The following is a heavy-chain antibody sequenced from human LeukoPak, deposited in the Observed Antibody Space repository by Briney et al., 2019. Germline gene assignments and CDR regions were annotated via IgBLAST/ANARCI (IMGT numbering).Heavy chain of an antibody. CDR1: GSTCTSYG. D-gene: IGHD2-21*02. V-gene: IGHV1-18*01. CDR2: ISAYNGNT. Sequence: ASVKVSCKASGSTCTSYGISWVRQAPGQGLEWMGWISAYNGNTNYAQKFQGRGTMTRDTSISTAYMELSRLRSDDTAVYYCARGKQWWHIVVVTATTHDAFDIWGQGTMVTVSS. J-gene: IGHJ3*02. CDR3: ARGKQWWHIVVVTATTHDAFDI.